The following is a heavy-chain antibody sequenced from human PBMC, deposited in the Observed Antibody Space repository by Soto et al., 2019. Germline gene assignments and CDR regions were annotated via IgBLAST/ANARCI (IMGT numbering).Heavy chain of an antibody. CDR1: GFTFSSYG. Sequence: GGSLRLSCAASGFTFSSYGMHWVRQAPGKGLEWVAVISYDGRNKYYADAVMGRFTISRDNSKNTLYLQMSSLRAEDTAVYYCVKDGSSGWPYFYDMDVWGQGTTVTVSS. CDR3: VKDGSSGWPYFYDMDV. V-gene: IGHV3-30*18. D-gene: IGHD6-19*01. CDR2: ISYDGRNK. J-gene: IGHJ6*02.